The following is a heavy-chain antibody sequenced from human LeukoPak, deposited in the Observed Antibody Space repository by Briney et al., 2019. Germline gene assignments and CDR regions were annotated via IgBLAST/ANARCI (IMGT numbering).Heavy chain of an antibody. V-gene: IGHV3-43*02. Sequence: GGSLRDSRAASGFSFEEYVRHRVRQAPGKGLEWVSLISGDGGSTYYADSVKGRFTISRDNSKNSLNLQMYSLRTEDTALYYCARPTRKQDLRYWFDHCGQGTLVTVSS. CDR3: ARPTRKQDLRYWFDH. D-gene: IGHD5-24*01. CDR1: GFSFEEYV. CDR2: ISGDGGST. J-gene: IGHJ5*02.